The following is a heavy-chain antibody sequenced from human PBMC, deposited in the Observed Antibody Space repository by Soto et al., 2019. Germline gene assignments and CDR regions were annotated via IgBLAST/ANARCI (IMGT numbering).Heavy chain of an antibody. Sequence: ASVKVSCKTSGYTFNSYTIAWLRQAPGQGLEWLGWISPDDGSTEYEQKFQGRVTMTADTLTNNAYLELRSLKSDDTAIYYCARVEAPFGESLHWGQGTPVTVSS. CDR3: ARVEAPFGESLH. D-gene: IGHD3-10*01. J-gene: IGHJ4*02. CDR2: ISPDDGST. V-gene: IGHV1-18*01. CDR1: GYTFNSYT.